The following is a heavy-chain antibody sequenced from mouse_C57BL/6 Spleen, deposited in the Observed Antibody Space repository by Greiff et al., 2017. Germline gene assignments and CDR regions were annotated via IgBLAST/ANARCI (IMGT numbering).Heavy chain of an antibody. CDR3: AREEGNYYDYDGGPYAMDY. Sequence: VQLQQPGAELVKPGASVKLSCKASGYTFTSYWMHWVKQRPGRGLEWIGRIDPNSGGTKYNEKFKSKATLTVDKPSSTAYMQLNSLTSEDSAVYYCAREEGNYYDYDGGPYAMDYWGQGTSVTVSS. V-gene: IGHV1-72*01. CDR1: GYTFTSYW. CDR2: IDPNSGGT. D-gene: IGHD2-4*01. J-gene: IGHJ4*01.